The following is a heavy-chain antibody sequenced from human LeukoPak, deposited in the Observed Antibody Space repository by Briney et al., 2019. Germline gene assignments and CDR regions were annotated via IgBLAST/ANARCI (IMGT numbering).Heavy chain of an antibody. CDR2: IIPIFGTA. CDR3: ARGATERGYYYYYYYMDV. CDR1: GGTFSRYA. V-gene: IGHV1-69*13. Sequence: SVKVSCKASGGTFSRYAINWVRQAPGQGLEWTGGIIPIFGTANYAQKFQGRVTITADESTSTAYMELSSLRSEDTAVYYCARGATERGYYYYYYYMDVWGKGTTVTISS. J-gene: IGHJ6*03. D-gene: IGHD1-26*01.